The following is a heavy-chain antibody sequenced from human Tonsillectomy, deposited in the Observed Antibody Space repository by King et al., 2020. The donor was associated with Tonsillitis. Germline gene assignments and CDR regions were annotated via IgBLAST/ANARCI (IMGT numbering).Heavy chain of an antibody. CDR3: ANSKPKMATISPFDY. CDR2: ISYRWST. J-gene: IGHJ4*02. V-gene: IGHV4-39*01. Sequence: QLQESGPGLVKPSETLSLTCTVSVGSICSSSYYWGWIRQPPGKGVEWIGSISYRWSTYYNPSLKSRVTISVDTSKNQLPLKLNSVTAADTAVDYCANSKPKMATISPFDYWGQGILVTVSS. D-gene: IGHD5-24*01. CDR1: VGSICSSSYY.